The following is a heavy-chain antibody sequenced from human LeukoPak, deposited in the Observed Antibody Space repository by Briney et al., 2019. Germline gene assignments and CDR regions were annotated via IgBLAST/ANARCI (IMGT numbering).Heavy chain of an antibody. CDR3: ARLKAMAGHRGGFDF. V-gene: IGHV4-39*01. J-gene: IGHJ3*01. CDR2: VYYTGNT. Sequence: SETLSLTCAVSGDSISYHNYYWDWLRQPPGKGLEWIGTVYYTGNTYYHPSLKSRVALSVDTSKNQFSLQLTSMTAADTAVYYCARLKAMAGHRGGFDFWGRGTMVTVSS. CDR1: GDSISYHNYY. D-gene: IGHD6-19*01.